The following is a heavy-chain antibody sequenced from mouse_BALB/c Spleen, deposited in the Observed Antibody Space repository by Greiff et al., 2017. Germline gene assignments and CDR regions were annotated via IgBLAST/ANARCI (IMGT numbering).Heavy chain of an antibody. CDR2: IWAGGST. CDR3: AIIYYGNSRAMDY. J-gene: IGHJ4*01. D-gene: IGHD2-1*01. V-gene: IGHV2-9*02. Sequence: VKLMESGPGLVAPSQSLSITCTVSGFSLTSYGVHWVRQPPGKGLEWLGVIWAGGSTNYNSALMSRLSISKDNSKSQVFLKMNSLQTDDTAMYYCAIIYYGNSRAMDYWGQGTSVTVSA. CDR1: GFSLTSYG.